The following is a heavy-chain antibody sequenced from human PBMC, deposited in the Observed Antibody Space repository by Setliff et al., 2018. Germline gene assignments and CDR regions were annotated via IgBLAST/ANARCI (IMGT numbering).Heavy chain of an antibody. D-gene: IGHD3-10*01. Sequence: PGGSLRLSCAASGLTLTPYPMTWVRQAPGKGPEWVSSISDTSAFIYYADSVKGRFTISRDNAKNSLFLQMNNLRAEDTALYYCASSSGWIPWIQHWGPGTLVTVSS. V-gene: IGHV3-21*01. J-gene: IGHJ1*01. CDR1: GLTLTPYP. CDR3: ASSSGWIPWIQH. CDR2: ISDTSAFI.